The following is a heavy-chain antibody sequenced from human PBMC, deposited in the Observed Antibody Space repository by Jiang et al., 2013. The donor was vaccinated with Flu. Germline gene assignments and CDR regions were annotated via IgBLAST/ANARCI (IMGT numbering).Heavy chain of an antibody. CDR1: GDSVSSNSAA. CDR3: ARSCSSTSCYLRDDAFDI. CDR2: TYYRSKWYN. V-gene: IGHV6-1*01. J-gene: IGHJ3*02. Sequence: SLTCAISGDSVSSNSAAWNWIRQSPSRGLEWLGRTYYRSKWYNDYAVSVKSRITINPDTSKNQFSLQLNSVTPEDTAVYYCARSCSSTSCYLRDDAFDIWGQGTMVTVSS. D-gene: IGHD2-2*01.